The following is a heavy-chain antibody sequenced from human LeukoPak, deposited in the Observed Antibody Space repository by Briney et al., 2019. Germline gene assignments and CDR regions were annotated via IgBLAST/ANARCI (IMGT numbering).Heavy chain of an antibody. D-gene: IGHD3-22*01. CDR3: ARDSRLYYYDSSGYIDY. V-gene: IGHV4-38-2*02. CDR2: IYHSGST. CDR1: GYSISSGYY. Sequence: PSETLSLTCTVSGYSISSGYYWGWIRQPPGKGLEWIGSIYHSGSTYYNPSLKSRVTISVDTSKNQFSLKLSSVTAADTAVYYCARDSRLYYYDSSGYIDYWGQGTLVTVSS. J-gene: IGHJ4*02.